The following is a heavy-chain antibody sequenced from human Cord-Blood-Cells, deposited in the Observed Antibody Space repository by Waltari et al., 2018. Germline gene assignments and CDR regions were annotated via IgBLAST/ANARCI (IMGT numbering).Heavy chain of an antibody. CDR1: GGTFSSYA. CDR3: AREENYDYVWGSSYFDY. CDR2: IIPIFGTA. Sequence: VQLVQSGAEVQKPGSPVKVSCKASGGTFSSYAISWVRQAPGQGLEWMGGIIPIFGTANYAQKFQGRVTITADESTSTAYMELSSLRSEDTAVYYCAREENYDYVWGSSYFDYWGQGTLVTVSS. V-gene: IGHV1-69*12. D-gene: IGHD3-16*01. J-gene: IGHJ4*02.